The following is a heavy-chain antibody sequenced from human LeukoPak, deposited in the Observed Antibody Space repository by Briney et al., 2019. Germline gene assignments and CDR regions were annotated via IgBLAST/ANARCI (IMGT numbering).Heavy chain of an antibody. CDR3: ARAAGDPMEFDY. V-gene: IGHV4-61*01. CDR1: GGSVSSGSYY. CDR2: IYYSGST. J-gene: IGHJ4*02. D-gene: IGHD7-27*01. Sequence: PSETLSLTCTVSGGSVSSGSYYWSWIRQPPGKGLEWIGYIYYSGSTYYNPSLKSRVTISVDRSKNQFSLKLSSVTAADTAVYYCARAAGDPMEFDYWGQGTLVTVSS.